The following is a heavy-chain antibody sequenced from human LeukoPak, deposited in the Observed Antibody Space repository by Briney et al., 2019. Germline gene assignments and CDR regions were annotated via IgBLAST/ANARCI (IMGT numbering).Heavy chain of an antibody. J-gene: IGHJ3*02. CDR1: GGAISSSNW. Sequence: PSETLSLTCAVSGGAISSSNWGSWVRQPPEKGLEWIGEIYHSGGTNYNPSLKSRVTISVDKSKNQFSLKLSSVTAADTAVYYSARVNAQGRYCSGGSCYSRGTFDIWGQGTMVTVSS. CDR2: IYHSGGT. CDR3: ARVNAQGRYCSGGSCYSRGTFDI. D-gene: IGHD2-15*01. V-gene: IGHV4-4*02.